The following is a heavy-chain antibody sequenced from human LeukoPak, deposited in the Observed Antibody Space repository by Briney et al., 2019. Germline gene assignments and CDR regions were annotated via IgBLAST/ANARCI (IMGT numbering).Heavy chain of an antibody. CDR3: AREHGSGFFDY. Sequence: GGSLRLSCAASGFTFSDYYMSWIRQAPGKGLERVSYISSSSSYTNYADSVKGRFTISRDNAKNSLYLQMNSLRAEDTAVYYCAREHGSGFFDYWGQGTLVTVSS. D-gene: IGHD3-10*01. V-gene: IGHV3-11*06. CDR1: GFTFSDYY. J-gene: IGHJ4*02. CDR2: ISSSSSYT.